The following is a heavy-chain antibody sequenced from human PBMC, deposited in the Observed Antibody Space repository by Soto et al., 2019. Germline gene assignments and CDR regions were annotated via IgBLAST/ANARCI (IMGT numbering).Heavy chain of an antibody. Sequence: GGSLRLSCAASGFTFSSYAMHWVRQAPGKGLEWVAVISYDGSNKYYADSVKSRFTISRDNSKNTLYLHMDSLRAEDTAVYYCARDLGRFNFGSAYFVYWGQGTLVTVSS. CDR2: ISYDGSNK. D-gene: IGHD3-10*01. CDR1: GFTFSSYA. J-gene: IGHJ4*02. CDR3: ARDLGRFNFGSAYFVY. V-gene: IGHV3-30-3*01.